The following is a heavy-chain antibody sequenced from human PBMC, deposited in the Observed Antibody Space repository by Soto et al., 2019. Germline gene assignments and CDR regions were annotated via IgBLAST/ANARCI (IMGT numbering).Heavy chain of an antibody. D-gene: IGHD3-22*01. CDR2: ISSSSSYI. CDR3: VRDMDYYDSSGYYRDY. V-gene: IGHV3-21*01. Sequence: EVQLVESGGGLVKPGGSLRLSCAASGFTFSSYSMNWVRQAPGKGLEWVSSISSSSSYIYYADSVKGRFTISRDNAKNSLYLQMNSLRAEDTAVYYCVRDMDYYDSSGYYRDYWGQRTLVTVSS. J-gene: IGHJ4*02. CDR1: GFTFSSYS.